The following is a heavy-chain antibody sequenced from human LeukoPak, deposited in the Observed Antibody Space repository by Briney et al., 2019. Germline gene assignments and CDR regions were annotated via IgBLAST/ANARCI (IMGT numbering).Heavy chain of an antibody. D-gene: IGHD3-22*01. CDR2: IYHSGST. CDR3: ASLLYDSSGYIVDY. J-gene: IGHJ4*02. CDR1: GGSISSSNW. Sequence: SGTLSLTCAVSGGSISSSNWWSWVRQPPGKGLVWIGEIYHSGSTNYNPSLKSRVTISVDKPKNQFSLKLSSVTAADTAVYYCASLLYDSSGYIVDYWGQGTLVTVSS. V-gene: IGHV4-4*02.